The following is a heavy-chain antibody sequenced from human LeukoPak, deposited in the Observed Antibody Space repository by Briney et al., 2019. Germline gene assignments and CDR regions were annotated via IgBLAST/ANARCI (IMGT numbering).Heavy chain of an antibody. J-gene: IGHJ4*01. CDR3: ARDPGSLRGYYFDC. Sequence: GSLRLSFAASGFTFSSYVMHWVRQAPRKGLEYVSAISGNGGSTYYANSVKGSFTISRDNSKNTLYLQMGSLRAEDMAVYYCARDPGSLRGYYFDCWGQGSLVSVSS. V-gene: IGHV3-64*01. CDR2: ISGNGGST. CDR1: GFTFSSYV. D-gene: IGHD4-23*01.